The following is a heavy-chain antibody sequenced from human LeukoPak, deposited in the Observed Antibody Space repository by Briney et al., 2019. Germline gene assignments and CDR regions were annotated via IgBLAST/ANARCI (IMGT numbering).Heavy chain of an antibody. CDR3: AKDPGYSSGWYFST. J-gene: IGHJ5*02. CDR2: ISYDGSNK. Sequence: GGSLRLSCAASGFTFSSYAMHWVRQAPGKGLEWVAVISYDGSNKYSADSVKGRFTISRDSSKNTLYLQMNSLRAEDTAVYYCAKDPGYSSGWYFSTWGQGTLVTVSS. CDR1: GFTFSSYA. D-gene: IGHD6-19*01. V-gene: IGHV3-30-3*01.